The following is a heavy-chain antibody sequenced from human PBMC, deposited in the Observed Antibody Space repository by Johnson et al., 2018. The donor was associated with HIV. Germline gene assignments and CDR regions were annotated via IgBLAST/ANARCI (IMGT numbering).Heavy chain of an antibody. J-gene: IGHJ3*02. CDR3: AKDKDAFDI. Sequence: QVQLVESGGGLVKPGGSLRVSCAASGFTFSSYAMHWVRQAPGKGLEWVAVISYDGSNKYYADSVKGRFTISRDNSKNTLYLQMNSLRAEDTAVYYCAKDKDAFDIWGQGTMVTVSS. CDR1: GFTFSSYA. CDR2: ISYDGSNK. V-gene: IGHV3-30*04.